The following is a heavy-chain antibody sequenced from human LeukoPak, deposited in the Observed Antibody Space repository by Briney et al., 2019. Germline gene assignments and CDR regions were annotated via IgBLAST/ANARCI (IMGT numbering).Heavy chain of an antibody. J-gene: IGHJ4*02. CDR1: GGSFSGYC. V-gene: IGHV4-34*01. D-gene: IGHD2-2*02. CDR2: INHSGST. CDR3: AREGRGSIRY. Sequence: SETLSLTCAVYGGSFSGYCWSWIRQPPGKGLEWIGEINHSGSTNYNPSLKSRVTISVDTSKNQFSLKLSSVTAADTAVYYCAREGRGSIRYWGQGTLVTVSS.